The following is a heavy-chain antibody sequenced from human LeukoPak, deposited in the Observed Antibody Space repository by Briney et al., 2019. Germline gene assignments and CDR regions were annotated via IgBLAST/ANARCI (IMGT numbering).Heavy chain of an antibody. CDR2: VYYSGGT. J-gene: IGHJ4*02. D-gene: IGHD6-13*01. CDR1: VGAISSYY. V-gene: IGHV4-59*01. CDR3: AMGIAAAGTAY. Sequence: PSETLSLTCTVSVGAISSYYYSWIRQPPGKGLEWIGYVYYSGGTNYNPSLKSRVTISIDTSKNQFSLNLSSVTAADTAVYYCAMGIAAAGTAYWGQGTLVTVSS.